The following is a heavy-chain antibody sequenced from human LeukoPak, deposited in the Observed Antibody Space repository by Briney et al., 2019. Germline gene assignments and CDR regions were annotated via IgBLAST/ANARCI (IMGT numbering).Heavy chain of an antibody. Sequence: ASLTVSCKASGYTFSNFGISWVRQAPGQGLEWMGWISDNNDNPNYGQNFQGRFTVTSDSSTSTAYMELRNLRSDDTAVYYCARDGTSTDDYWGQGTLVTVSS. CDR1: GYTFSNFG. D-gene: IGHD2-2*01. CDR3: ARDGTSTDDY. J-gene: IGHJ4*02. V-gene: IGHV1-18*01. CDR2: ISDNNDNP.